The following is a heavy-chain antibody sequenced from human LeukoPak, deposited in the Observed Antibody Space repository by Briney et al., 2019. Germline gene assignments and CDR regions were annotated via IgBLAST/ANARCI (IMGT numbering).Heavy chain of an antibody. V-gene: IGHV3-48*03. J-gene: IGHJ4*02. D-gene: IGHD6-19*01. CDR1: EFTFSSYE. CDR3: ARGPHPYTSGWYHFDY. Sequence: PGGSLRLSCAASEFTFSSYEMNWVRQAPGKGLEWVSYISSSGSTIYYADSVKGRFTISRDNAKNSLYLQMNSLRVEDTAVYYCARGPHPYTSGWYHFDYWGQGTLVTVSS. CDR2: ISSSGSTI.